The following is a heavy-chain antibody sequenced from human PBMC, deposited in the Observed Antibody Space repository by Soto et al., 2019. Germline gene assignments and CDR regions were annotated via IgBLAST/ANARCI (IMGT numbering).Heavy chain of an antibody. Sequence: QVQLQESGPGLVKPSETLSLTCSVSGGSISNHYWNWIRQPPGKGLEWVGYIYYNGNNNYNHSLKSRVTMSVNTSRKQISLKLTTVTAADTAVYYCTRANWYSEYWGQGTLVTVSS. V-gene: IGHV4-59*11. J-gene: IGHJ4*02. CDR1: GGSISNHY. CDR2: IYYNGNN. CDR3: TRANWYSEY. D-gene: IGHD7-27*01.